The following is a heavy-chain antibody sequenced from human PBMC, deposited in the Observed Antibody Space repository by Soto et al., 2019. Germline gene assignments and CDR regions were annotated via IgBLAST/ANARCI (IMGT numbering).Heavy chain of an antibody. CDR3: AGGDYGDSIDY. CDR1: GFTFDNYG. V-gene: IGHV3-33*01. J-gene: IGHJ4*02. D-gene: IGHD4-17*01. Sequence: QVHLVESGGGVVQPGRSLRLSCAASGFTFDNYGMLWVRRAPGKGLEWVALISYDDTYKYYTDSVRGRFTISRDNSKNILFLQMNSLKADDTAVYYCAGGDYGDSIDYWGQGTLVTVSS. CDR2: ISYDDTYK.